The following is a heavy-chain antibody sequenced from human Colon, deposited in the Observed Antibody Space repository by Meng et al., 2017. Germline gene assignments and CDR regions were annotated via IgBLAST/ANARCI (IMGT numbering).Heavy chain of an antibody. CDR3: AVWFGELLSGNWFDS. D-gene: IGHD3-10*01. CDR2: IDYSEST. J-gene: IGHJ5*01. Sequence: HLWQVARSPALCQLSEPSPPTCTSAGGSISSISSYWGWTRQPPGKGLEWIGSIDYSESTYSNQSLKSRVTISVATSKNKFSLKLSSVTAADTAVYYCAVWFGELLSGNWFDSWGQGTLVTVSS. V-gene: IGHV4-39*07. CDR1: GGSISSISSY.